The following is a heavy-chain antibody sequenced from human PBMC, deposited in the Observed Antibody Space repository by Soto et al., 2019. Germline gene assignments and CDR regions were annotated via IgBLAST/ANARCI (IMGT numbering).Heavy chain of an antibody. V-gene: IGHV3-74*01. J-gene: IGHJ3*01. D-gene: IGHD1-20*01. CDR2: VNGDGSGT. CDR1: GFTFSNYW. CDR3: ARDNWNTV. Sequence: PGGSLRLSCAASGFTFSNYWMHWVRQAPGKGLVWVSRVNGDGSGTLYADSVKGRFTISRDNAENTVFLQMNSLRAEDTAVYYCARDNWNTVWGQGTMVTVSS.